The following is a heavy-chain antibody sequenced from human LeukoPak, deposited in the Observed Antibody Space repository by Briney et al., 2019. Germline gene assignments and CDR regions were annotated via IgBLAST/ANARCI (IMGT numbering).Heavy chain of an antibody. D-gene: IGHD4-23*01. V-gene: IGHV4-4*07. J-gene: IGHJ4*02. CDR1: GGSINSYY. Sequence: SETLSLTCTASGGSINSYYWSWIRRPAGKGLEWIGCIYSSGSTNYNPSLKSRVSMSVDTSKNQFSLKLTSVTAADTAVYYCARGGKATVVTMWGQGILVTVSS. CDR3: ARGGKATVVTM. CDR2: IYSSGST.